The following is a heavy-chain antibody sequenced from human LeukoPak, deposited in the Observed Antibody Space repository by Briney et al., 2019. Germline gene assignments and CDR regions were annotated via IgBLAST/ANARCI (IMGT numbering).Heavy chain of an antibody. CDR3: ARGEPAAYSSGWPFDY. D-gene: IGHD6-19*01. CDR2: TYYRSKWYN. Sequence: SQTLSLTCVVSGDSVSSNSGTWHWIRQSPSRGLEWLGRTYYRSKWYNDYAVSVKSRITINSDTSKNQLSLQLKSVTPEDAAVYYCARGEPAAYSSGWPFDYWGQGTLTTVSS. V-gene: IGHV6-1*01. CDR1: GDSVSSNSGT. J-gene: IGHJ4*02.